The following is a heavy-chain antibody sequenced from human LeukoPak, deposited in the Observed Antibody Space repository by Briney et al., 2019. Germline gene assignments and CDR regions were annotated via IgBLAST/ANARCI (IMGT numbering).Heavy chain of an antibody. Sequence: SETLSLTCTVSGGSISSSYSYWGWIRQPPGKGLEWIGNIYYSGSTYYSPSLTSRVTVSVDTSENQFSLKLSSVTAADTAVYYCARSLRYSGSYFWFDYWGQGTLVTVSS. D-gene: IGHD1-26*01. CDR1: GGSISSSYSY. CDR2: IYYSGST. CDR3: ARSLRYSGSYFWFDY. V-gene: IGHV4-39*07. J-gene: IGHJ4*02.